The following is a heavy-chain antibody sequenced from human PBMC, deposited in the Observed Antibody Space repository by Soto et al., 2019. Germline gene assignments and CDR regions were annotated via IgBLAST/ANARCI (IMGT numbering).Heavy chain of an antibody. CDR3: EGDEDYDDNELDL. D-gene: IGHD4-17*01. CDR2: IVREGSEK. CDR1: GFAFSNHG. J-gene: IGHJ4*02. V-gene: IGHV3-33*01. Sequence: QGQLVESGGGVVQPGRSLRLSCAASGFAFSNHGMHWVRQAPGKGLEWLAVIVREGSEKFYADSVKGRFTISRDNSKNTLYLQMSSRRAEDTAVYYCEGDEDYDDNELDLWCQGTLVTVSP.